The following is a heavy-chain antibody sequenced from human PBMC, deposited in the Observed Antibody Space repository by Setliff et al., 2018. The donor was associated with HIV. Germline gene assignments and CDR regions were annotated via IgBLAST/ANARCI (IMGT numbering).Heavy chain of an antibody. CDR1: GYTFTNYA. CDR2: INAGNGDT. Sequence: GASVKVSCKASGYTFTNYAMHWVRQAPGQRLEWMGWINAGNGDTKYSQKFQGRVTFTWDTSASTAYMELSSLRSEDTALYYCARDSGDDYSDYYYYGMDVWGQGTTVTV. CDR3: ARDSGDDYSDYYYYGMDV. V-gene: IGHV1-3*01. D-gene: IGHD4-4*01. J-gene: IGHJ6*02.